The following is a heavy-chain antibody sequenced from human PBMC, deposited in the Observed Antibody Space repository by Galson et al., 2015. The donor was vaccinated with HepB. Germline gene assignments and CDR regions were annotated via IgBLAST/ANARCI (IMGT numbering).Heavy chain of an antibody. J-gene: IGHJ3*02. CDR3: ARLSTFRFLADAFDI. CDR2: IIPTCDTT. CDR1: GVTFSTYG. V-gene: IGHV1-69*13. Sequence: SVKVSCKASGVTFSTYGISWVRQAPGKGLEWMAGIIPTCDTTNHAQKFQGRVTITADESTNTAYMELSSLSFEDTAMYYCARLSTFRFLADAFDIWGQGTMVTVSS. D-gene: IGHD3-3*01.